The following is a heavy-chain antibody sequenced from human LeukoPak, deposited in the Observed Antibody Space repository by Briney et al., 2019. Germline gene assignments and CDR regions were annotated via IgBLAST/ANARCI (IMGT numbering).Heavy chain of an antibody. CDR1: GGSFSGYY. Sequence: SETLSLTCAVYGGSFSGYYWSWIRQPPGKGLEWIGEINHSGSTNYNPSLKSRVTISVDTSKNQFSLKLSSVTAADTAVYYCARVPARPYCSRTSCYVIWFDPWGQGTLVTVSS. V-gene: IGHV4-34*01. J-gene: IGHJ5*02. CDR2: INHSGST. CDR3: ARVPARPYCSRTSCYVIWFDP. D-gene: IGHD2-2*01.